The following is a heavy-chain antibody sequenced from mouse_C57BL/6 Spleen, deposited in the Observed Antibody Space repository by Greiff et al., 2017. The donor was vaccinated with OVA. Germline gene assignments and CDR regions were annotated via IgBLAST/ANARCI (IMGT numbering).Heavy chain of an antibody. V-gene: IGHV1-26*01. CDR2: INPNNGGT. CDR1: GYTFTDYY. Sequence: EVQLQQSGPELVKPGASVKISCKASGYTFTDYYMNWVKQSHGKSLEWIGDINPNNGGTSYNQKFKGKATLTVDKSSSTAYMELRSLTSEDSAVYYCARHYYGSSDYWGQGTTLTVSS. D-gene: IGHD1-1*01. J-gene: IGHJ2*01. CDR3: ARHYYGSSDY.